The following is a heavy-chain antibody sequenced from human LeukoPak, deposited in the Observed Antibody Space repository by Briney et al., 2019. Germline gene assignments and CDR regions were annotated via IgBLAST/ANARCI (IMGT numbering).Heavy chain of an antibody. V-gene: IGHV4-59*08. CDR1: GGSISSHY. CDR2: IHHSGST. D-gene: IGHD2-2*01. J-gene: IGHJ4*02. Sequence: PSETLSLTCTVSGGSISSHYWSWIRQPPGKGLEWIGNIHHSGSTNYNPSLESRVTISVDTSKNQFSLRLSSVTAADTAVYYCARHLSILPAAIYYWGQGTLVTVSS. CDR3: ARHLSILPAAIYY.